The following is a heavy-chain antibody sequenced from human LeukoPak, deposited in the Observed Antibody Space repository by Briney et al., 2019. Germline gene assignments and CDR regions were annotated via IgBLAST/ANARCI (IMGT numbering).Heavy chain of an antibody. CDR3: ARIAGGGDILTGYWDNWFDP. D-gene: IGHD3-9*01. CDR2: IYSGGST. J-gene: IGHJ5*02. CDR1: GFTVSSNY. Sequence: GGSLRLSCAASGFTVSSNYMSWVRQAPGKGLEWVSVIYSGGSTYYADSVKGRFTISRDNSKNTLYLQMNSLRAEDTAVYYCARIAGGGDILTGYWDNWFDPWGQGTLVTVSS. V-gene: IGHV3-53*01.